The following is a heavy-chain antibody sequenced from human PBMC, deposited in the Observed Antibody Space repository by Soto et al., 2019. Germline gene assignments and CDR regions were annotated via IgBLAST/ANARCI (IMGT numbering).Heavy chain of an antibody. CDR1: GFTFSSYA. CDR3: AKDSKYSSSSLAGFDY. D-gene: IGHD6-6*01. CDR2: ISGSGGST. J-gene: IGHJ4*02. V-gene: IGHV3-23*01. Sequence: ESGGGLVQPGGSLRLSCAASGFTFSSYAMSWVRQAPGKGLEWVSAISGSGGSTYYADSVKGRFTISRDNSKNTLYLQMNSLRAEDTAVYYCAKDSKYSSSSLAGFDYWGQGTLVTVSS.